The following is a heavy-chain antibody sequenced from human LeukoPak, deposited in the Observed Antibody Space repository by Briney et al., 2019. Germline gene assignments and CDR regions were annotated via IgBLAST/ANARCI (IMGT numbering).Heavy chain of an antibody. D-gene: IGHD6-19*01. Sequence: GGSLRLSCAASGFTFSSYAMHWVRQAPGKGLEGVAVISYDGSNKYYADSVKGRFTISRDNSKNTLYLQMNSLRAEDTAVYYCARDRYSSVFDAFDIWGQGTMVTVSS. CDR2: ISYDGSNK. CDR3: ARDRYSSVFDAFDI. V-gene: IGHV3-30-3*01. J-gene: IGHJ3*02. CDR1: GFTFSSYA.